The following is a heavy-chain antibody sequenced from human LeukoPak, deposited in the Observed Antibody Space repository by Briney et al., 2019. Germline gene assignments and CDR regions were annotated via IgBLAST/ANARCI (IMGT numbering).Heavy chain of an antibody. J-gene: IGHJ5*02. CDR3: ARGGYGSGSPNWFDP. Sequence: SETLSLTCAVSGGYISSFYWWSWVRQPPGKGLEWIGEIYHSGTTNSNPSLKSRVTISVDTSKNQFSLKLSSVTAADTAVYYCARGGYGSGSPNWFDPWGQGTLVTVSS. CDR1: GGYISSFYW. V-gene: IGHV4-4*02. CDR2: IYHSGTT. D-gene: IGHD3-10*01.